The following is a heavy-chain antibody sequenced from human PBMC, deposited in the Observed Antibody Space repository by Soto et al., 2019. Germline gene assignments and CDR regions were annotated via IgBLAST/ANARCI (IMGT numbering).Heavy chain of an antibody. J-gene: IGHJ4*02. Sequence: QVQLVESGGGVVQPGRSLRLSCAASGFTFSSYGMHWVRQAPGKGLEWVAVISHDGNDKYYADSVKGRFTISRDNSKNTLYLQINSLRAEDTAVFYCAKERYSSSWSPLDFDYRGQGTLVTVSS. CDR1: GFTFSSYG. CDR3: AKERYSSSWSPLDFDY. V-gene: IGHV3-30*18. D-gene: IGHD6-13*01. CDR2: ISHDGNDK.